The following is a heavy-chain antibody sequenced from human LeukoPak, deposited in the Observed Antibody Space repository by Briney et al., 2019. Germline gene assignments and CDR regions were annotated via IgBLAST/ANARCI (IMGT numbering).Heavy chain of an antibody. D-gene: IGHD3-22*01. J-gene: IGHJ3*02. CDR2: ISSSSSYI. Sequence: EGSLRLSCAASGFTFSSYSMNWVRQAPGKGLEWVSSISSSSSYIYYADSVKGRFTISRDNAKNSLYLQMNSLRAEDTAVYYCARAEFYDSSGDAFDIWGQGTMVTVSS. CDR3: ARAEFYDSSGDAFDI. CDR1: GFTFSSYS. V-gene: IGHV3-21*01.